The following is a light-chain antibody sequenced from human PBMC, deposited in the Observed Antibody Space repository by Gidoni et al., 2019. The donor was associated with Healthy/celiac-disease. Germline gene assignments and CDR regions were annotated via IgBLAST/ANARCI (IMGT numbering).Light chain of an antibody. Sequence: QSVLTQPPSVSAAPGQKVTISCSGSSSNIGNNYVSWYQQRPGTAPKLLIYDNHTRPAGIPDRVSGSKSGTSATLCITGLQTGDEADYYCGTWDSSLSVWVFGGGTKLTVL. CDR1: SSNIGNNY. CDR3: GTWDSSLSVWV. CDR2: DNH. J-gene: IGLJ3*02. V-gene: IGLV1-51*01.